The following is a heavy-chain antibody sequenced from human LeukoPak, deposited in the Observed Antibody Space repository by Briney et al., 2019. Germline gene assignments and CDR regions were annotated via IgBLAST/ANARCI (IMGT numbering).Heavy chain of an antibody. V-gene: IGHV3-23*01. Sequence: GGSLRLSCAASGFTFSSYAMSWVRQAPGKGLEWVSAISGSGGSTYYADPVKGRFTISRDNSKNTLYLQMSSLRAEDTAVYYCVKDVGWSITSWYFDYWGQGTLVTVSS. CDR3: VKDVGWSITSWYFDY. D-gene: IGHD6-19*01. CDR2: ISGSGGST. J-gene: IGHJ4*02. CDR1: GFTFSSYA.